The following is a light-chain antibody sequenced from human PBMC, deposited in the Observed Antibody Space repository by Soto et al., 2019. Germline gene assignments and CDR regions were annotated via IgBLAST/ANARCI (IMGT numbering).Light chain of an antibody. J-gene: IGKJ3*01. CDR3: QQYNT. V-gene: IGKV3-15*01. CDR2: STS. Sequence: EIVLTHSPTTLSVSAGERATLSCRASQSVSSNLAWYLQKPGQAPRLLIYSTSARATGIPARFSGSGSGTEFTLTISSLQAEDFVVYYCQQYNTFGPGTKVDIK. CDR1: QSVSSN.